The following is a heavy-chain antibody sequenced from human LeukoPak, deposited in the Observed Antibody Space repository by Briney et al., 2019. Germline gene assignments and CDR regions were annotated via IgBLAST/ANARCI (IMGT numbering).Heavy chain of an antibody. CDR2: ITSGSSHI. D-gene: IGHD1-26*01. V-gene: IGHV3-21*01. CDR3: ARDPYSGSYGADYYYYMDV. CDR1: GFTFSSYN. Sequence: GGSLRLSCAASGFTFSSYNMNWVRQTPGQGLEWVSSITSGSSHIYYADSVEGRFTISRDNAKSSLYLQMNSLRAEDTAVYYCARDPYSGSYGADYYYYMDVWGKGTTVTISS. J-gene: IGHJ6*03.